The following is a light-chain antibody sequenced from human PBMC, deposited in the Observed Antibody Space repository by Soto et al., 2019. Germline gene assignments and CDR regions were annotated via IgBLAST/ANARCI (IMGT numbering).Light chain of an antibody. CDR2: EGS. J-gene: IGLJ2*01. V-gene: IGLV2-23*03. CDR3: CSYAGSSTFVV. Sequence: QSALTQPASVSGSPGQSITISCTGTSSDVGSYNLVSWYQQHPGKAPKLMIYEGSKRPSGVSNRFSGSKSGNTASLTISGLQAEDEADYYCCSYAGSSTFVVFCGGTKVTVL. CDR1: SSDVGSYNL.